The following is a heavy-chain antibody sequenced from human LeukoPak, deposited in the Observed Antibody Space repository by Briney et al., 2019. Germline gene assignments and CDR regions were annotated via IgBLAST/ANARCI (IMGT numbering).Heavy chain of an antibody. J-gene: IGHJ4*02. CDR3: ARAVSGRFDY. Sequence: SETLSLSCTVSGGSISSYYWSWIRQPPGKGLEWIGYIYYSGSTNYNPSLKSRVTISVDTSKNQFSLKLSSVTAADTAIYYCARAVSGRFDYWGQGTLVTVSS. CDR2: IYYSGST. V-gene: IGHV4-59*08. D-gene: IGHD6-19*01. CDR1: GGSISSYY.